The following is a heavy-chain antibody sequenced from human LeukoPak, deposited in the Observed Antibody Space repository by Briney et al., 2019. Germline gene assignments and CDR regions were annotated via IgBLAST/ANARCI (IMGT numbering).Heavy chain of an antibody. V-gene: IGHV3-30*18. Sequence: GGSLRLSCAASGFTFSSYGMHWVRQAPGKGLEWVAVISYDGSNKYYADSVKGRFTISRDNSKNTLYLQMNSLRAEDTAVYYCAKDFDSTVINYHFYAMDVWGQGTTVTVSS. CDR3: AKDFDSTVINYHFYAMDV. J-gene: IGHJ6*02. CDR1: GFTFSSYG. D-gene: IGHD3-22*01. CDR2: ISYDGSNK.